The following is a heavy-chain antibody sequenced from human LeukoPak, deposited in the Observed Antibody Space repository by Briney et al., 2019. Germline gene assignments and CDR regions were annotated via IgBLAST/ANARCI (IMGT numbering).Heavy chain of an antibody. V-gene: IGHV4-59*01. J-gene: IGHJ6*02. CDR3: ARGEYCSGGSCPPRKYYGMDV. CDR2: IYYSGST. Sequence: SETLSLTCTVSGGSISSYYWSWIRQPPGKGLEWIGYIYYSGSTNYNPSLKSRVTISVDTSKNQFSLKLSSVTAADTAVYYCARGEYCSGGSCPPRKYYGMDVWGQGTTVTVSS. CDR1: GGSISSYY. D-gene: IGHD2-15*01.